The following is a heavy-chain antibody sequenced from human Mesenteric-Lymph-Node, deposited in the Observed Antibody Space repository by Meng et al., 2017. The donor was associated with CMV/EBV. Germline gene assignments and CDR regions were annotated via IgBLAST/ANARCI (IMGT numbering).Heavy chain of an antibody. CDR3: ARSDYYGSGSSLVDY. CDR1: GFPFSSYE. CDR2: ISSSNSSI. V-gene: IGHV3-21*01. J-gene: IGHJ4*02. D-gene: IGHD3-10*01. Sequence: GESLKISCAASGFPFSSYEINWVRQAPGKGLEWVSFISSSNSSIYYADSVKGRFTISRDNAKNSLYLQMNSLRAEDTAIYYCARSDYYGSGSSLVDYWGRGTLVTVSS.